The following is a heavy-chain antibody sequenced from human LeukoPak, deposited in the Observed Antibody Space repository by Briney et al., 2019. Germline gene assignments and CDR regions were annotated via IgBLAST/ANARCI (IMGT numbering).Heavy chain of an antibody. Sequence: PSQTLSLTCAISGDIVSSYRAAWDCISQAPSRGLEGQIRTDDRDKLNSDYAVYMKSRITINPDTSKNQYSLQLNSVTPEDTAVYYCATGSYCSGGSCCLSAFDYWGQGTLVTVSS. CDR3: ATGSYCSGGSCCLSAFDY. CDR1: GDIVSSYRAA. J-gene: IGHJ4*02. D-gene: IGHD2-15*01. V-gene: IGHV6-1*01. CDR2: TDDRDKLNS.